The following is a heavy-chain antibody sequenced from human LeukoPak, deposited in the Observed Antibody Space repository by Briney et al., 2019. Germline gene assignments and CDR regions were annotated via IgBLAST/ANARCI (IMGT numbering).Heavy chain of an antibody. CDR3: ARVYCSSTSCYVFFSTPHEIDAFDI. CDR2: IYTSGST. J-gene: IGHJ3*02. V-gene: IGHV4-4*07. CDR1: GGSISSYY. D-gene: IGHD2-2*01. Sequence: SETLSLTCTVSGGSISSYYWSWIRQPAGKGLEWIGRIYTSGSTNYNPSLKSRVTMSVDTSKNQFSLKLSSVTAADTAVYYCARVYCSSTSCYVFFSTPHEIDAFDIWGQGTMVTVSS.